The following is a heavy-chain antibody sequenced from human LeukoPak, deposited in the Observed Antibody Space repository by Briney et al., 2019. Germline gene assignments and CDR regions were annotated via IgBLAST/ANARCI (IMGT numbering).Heavy chain of an antibody. V-gene: IGHV3-23*01. CDR1: RFALRRNV. CDR2: ISGSGGST. Sequence: GGSHTLSCVARRFALRRNVKRGGRRILRKELEWVSAISGSGGSTYYADSVKGRFTISRDNSKNTLYLQMNSLRAEDTAVYYCAKDPDGYYSSGWFDYWGQGTLVTVSS. CDR3: AKDPDGYYSSGWFDY. J-gene: IGHJ4*02. D-gene: IGHD6-19*01.